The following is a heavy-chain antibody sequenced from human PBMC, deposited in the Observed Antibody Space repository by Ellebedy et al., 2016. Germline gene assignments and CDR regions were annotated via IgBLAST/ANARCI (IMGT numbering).Heavy chain of an antibody. J-gene: IGHJ4*02. D-gene: IGHD3-9*01. CDR2: IYTCGST. CDR3: AKEFGDDWLFDY. V-gene: IGHV3-23*03. CDR1: GFTFSSYA. Sequence: GESLKISXAASGFTFSSYAMSWVRQAPGKGLEWVSVIYTCGSTYYADSVKGRFTISRDNSKNTLYLQMNSLRAEDTAVYYCAKEFGDDWLFDYWGQGTLVTVSS.